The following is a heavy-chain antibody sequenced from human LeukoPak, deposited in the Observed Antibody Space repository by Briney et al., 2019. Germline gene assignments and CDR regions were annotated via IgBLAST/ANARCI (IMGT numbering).Heavy chain of an antibody. D-gene: IGHD3-10*01. CDR2: SNPGRDT. Sequence: PSETLSLSCGVSSGSFNNYYWTWIRQSPGKGLECIGESNPGRDTNINPSLTGRVTISVDTSKSQVSLKLTSVTAADTGVYFCASRDYFYGSGGASFDHWGQGSLVTVSS. CDR1: SGSFNNYY. CDR3: ASRDYFYGSGGASFDH. V-gene: IGHV4-34*01. J-gene: IGHJ4*02.